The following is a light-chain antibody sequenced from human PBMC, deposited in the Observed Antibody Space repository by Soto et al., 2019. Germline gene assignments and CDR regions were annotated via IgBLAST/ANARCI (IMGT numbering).Light chain of an antibody. CDR1: QSIFYISNNKNY. J-gene: IGKJ1*01. Sequence: DSVRTQSPDALAVSKGERATINCKSSQSIFYISNNKNYLAWYQQKPGQAPRLLIYGASTRATGIPARFSGSGSGTEFTLTISRLQYEDVAVHYCQQYTTCPPWPFGPGTK. V-gene: IGKV4-1*01. CDR3: QQYTTCPPWP. CDR2: GAS.